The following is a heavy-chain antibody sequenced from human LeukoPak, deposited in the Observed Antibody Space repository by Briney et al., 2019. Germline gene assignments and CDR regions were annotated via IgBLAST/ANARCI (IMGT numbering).Heavy chain of an antibody. CDR3: TRLTMVRGLILYFDY. CDR1: GFTFSGSA. CDR2: IRSKANSYAT. V-gene: IGHV3-73*01. J-gene: IGHJ4*02. D-gene: IGHD3-10*01. Sequence: GGSLRLSCAASGFTFSGSAMHWVRQASGKGLEWVGRIRSKANSYATAYAASVKGRFTISRDDSKNTAFLQMTSLNTEDTAVYYCTRLTMVRGLILYFDYWSQGTLVTVSS.